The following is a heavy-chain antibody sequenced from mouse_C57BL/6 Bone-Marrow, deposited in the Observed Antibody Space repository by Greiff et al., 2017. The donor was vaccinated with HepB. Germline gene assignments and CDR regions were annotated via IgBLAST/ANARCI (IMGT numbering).Heavy chain of an antibody. CDR2: ISSGGSYT. J-gene: IGHJ3*01. CDR3: ARRTKGLGTWFAY. V-gene: IGHV5-6*01. Sequence: DVHLVESGGDLVKPGGSLKLSCAASGFTFSSYGMSWVRQTPDKRLEWVATISSGGSYTYYPDSVKGRFTISRDNAKNTLYLQMSSLKSEDTAMYYCARRTKGLGTWFAYWGQGTLVTVSA. D-gene: IGHD2-14*01. CDR1: GFTFSSYG.